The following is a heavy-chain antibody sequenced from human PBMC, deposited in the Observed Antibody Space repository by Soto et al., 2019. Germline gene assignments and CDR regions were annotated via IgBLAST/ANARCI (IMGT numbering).Heavy chain of an antibody. V-gene: IGHV3-23*01. CDR2: SSGSGGST. CDR1: GFTFSSYA. Sequence: EVQLLESGGGLVQPGGSLRLSCAASGFTFSSYAMSWVRQAPGKGLEWVSASSGSGGSTYYADSVKGRFTISRDNSNNTLHLQMNSVRAEDTAVYYCAKDWYYYESSGYYYVLDYRFRGTLVTVS. J-gene: IGHJ4*02. D-gene: IGHD3-22*01. CDR3: AKDWYYYESSGYYYVLDY.